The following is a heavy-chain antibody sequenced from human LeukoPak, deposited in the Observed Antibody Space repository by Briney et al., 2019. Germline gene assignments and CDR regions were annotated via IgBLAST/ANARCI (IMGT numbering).Heavy chain of an antibody. J-gene: IGHJ4*02. Sequence: ETLSLTCTVSGGSISSGSYYWSWIRQPAGKGLEWIGRIYYSGSTNYNPSLKSRVTISVDTSQNQFSLKLSSVTAAATAVYYCARAHNRLLFGVYEPYYFDYWGQGTLVTVSS. CDR2: IYYSGST. V-gene: IGHV4-61*10. D-gene: IGHD3-10*01. CDR3: ARAHNRLLFGVYEPYYFDY. CDR1: GGSISSGSYY.